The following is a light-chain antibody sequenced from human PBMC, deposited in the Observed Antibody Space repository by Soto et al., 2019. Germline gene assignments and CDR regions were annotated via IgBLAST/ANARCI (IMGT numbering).Light chain of an antibody. CDR3: QQLKSYPRT. CDR1: QGIRSY. Sequence: DIQLTQSPSFLSASVGDRVTITCRASQGIRSYLAWYQQRPGKAPKLLIYAASTLQTGVPSRFSGSGSGTEFPLTISRLQPEDFATFYCQQLKSYPRTFGQGTKLEIK. V-gene: IGKV1-9*01. CDR2: AAS. J-gene: IGKJ2*01.